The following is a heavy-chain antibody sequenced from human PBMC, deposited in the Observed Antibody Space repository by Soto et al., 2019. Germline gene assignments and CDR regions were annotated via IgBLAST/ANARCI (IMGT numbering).Heavy chain of an antibody. V-gene: IGHV3-23*01. CDR3: AKDPMAYITHMGYFSDH. Sequence: EVQLSESGGNLVQPGGSLRLSCAASGFTFSRHAMSWVRQAPGEGLECVSTLDAGDTTYYADSVKGRFTISRDNARNTLSLQMNSLRVEDTAVYYCAKDPMAYITHMGYFSDHWGQGTLVTVSS. CDR1: GFTFSRHA. CDR2: LDAGDTT. J-gene: IGHJ4*02. D-gene: IGHD2-21*01.